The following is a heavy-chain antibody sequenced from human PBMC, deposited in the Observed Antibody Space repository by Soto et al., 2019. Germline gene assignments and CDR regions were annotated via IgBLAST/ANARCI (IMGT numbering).Heavy chain of an antibody. V-gene: IGHV4-31*03. J-gene: IGHJ4*01. CDR3: ASCSYSSTWCYFDY. CDR2: IYHSGST. D-gene: IGHD6-6*01. Sequence: PSETLSLTCTVPGGSISSGGYYWSWIRQPPGKGLEWIAYIYHSGSTYYNPSLKSRVTILIDTSKNQFSLQLSSVTAADTAVYYCASCSYSSTWCYFDYWGHGTLVTVS. CDR1: GGSISSGGYY.